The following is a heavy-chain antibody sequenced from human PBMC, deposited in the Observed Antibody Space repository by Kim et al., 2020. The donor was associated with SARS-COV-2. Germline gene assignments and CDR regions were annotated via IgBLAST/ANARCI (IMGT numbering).Heavy chain of an antibody. J-gene: IGHJ4*01. Sequence: GGSLRLSCAASGFTFSSYGMHWVRQAPGKGLEWVAVISYDGSNKYYADSVKGRFTISRDNSKNTLYLQMNSLRAEDTAVYYCAKDLGRYGSGKPYFDYWG. V-gene: IGHV3-30*18. CDR2: ISYDGSNK. D-gene: IGHD3-10*01. CDR3: AKDLGRYGSGKPYFDY. CDR1: GFTFSSYG.